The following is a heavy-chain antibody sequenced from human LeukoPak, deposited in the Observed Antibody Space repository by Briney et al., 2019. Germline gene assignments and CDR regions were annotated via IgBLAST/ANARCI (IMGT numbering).Heavy chain of an antibody. Sequence: PGRSLRLSCAASGFTFSSYWMSWVRQAPGKGLEWVANIKQDGSERYYVDSVKGRFTISRDNAKNSLYLQMSSLRAEDTAVYYCASGGYSSGWYYFDYWGQGTLVTVSS. CDR2: IKQDGSER. V-gene: IGHV3-7*01. CDR1: GFTFSSYW. CDR3: ASGGYSSGWYYFDY. J-gene: IGHJ4*02. D-gene: IGHD6-19*01.